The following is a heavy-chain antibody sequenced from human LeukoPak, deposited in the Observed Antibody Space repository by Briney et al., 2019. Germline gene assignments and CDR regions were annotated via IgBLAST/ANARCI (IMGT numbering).Heavy chain of an antibody. V-gene: IGHV3-23*01. CDR2: IKGTGRKT. CDR1: GLTLSSYV. Sequence: GRSLRLSRAVSGLTLSSYVMTWVRQAPGEGLEWVSTIKGTGRKTFYADSVKGRVIISRDSSKNTQYLQMNNLTAEDTAVYFCAKEHDSTGYPTSDYWGQGTLVIVSS. J-gene: IGHJ4*02. CDR3: AKEHDSTGYPTSDY. D-gene: IGHD3-22*01.